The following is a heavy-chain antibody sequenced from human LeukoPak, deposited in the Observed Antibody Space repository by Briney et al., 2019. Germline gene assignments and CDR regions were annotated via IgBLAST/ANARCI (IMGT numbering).Heavy chain of an antibody. Sequence: SETLSLTCTVSGYSISSGYYWGWIRQPPGKGLEWIGSIYHSGSTYYNPSLKSRVTISVDTSKNQFSLKLSSVTAADTAVYYCARGCPFSTNGVCYTQALGIWGQGTLVTVSS. CDR3: ARGCPFSTNGVCYTQALGI. D-gene: IGHD2-8*01. CDR2: IYHSGST. CDR1: GYSISSGYY. V-gene: IGHV4-38-2*02. J-gene: IGHJ4*02.